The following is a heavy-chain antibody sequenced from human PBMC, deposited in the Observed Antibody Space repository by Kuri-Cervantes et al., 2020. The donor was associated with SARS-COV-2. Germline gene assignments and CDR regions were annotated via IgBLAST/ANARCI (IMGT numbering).Heavy chain of an antibody. V-gene: IGHV3-NL1*01. Sequence: GESLKISCAASGFTFSSYGMHWVRQAPGKGLEWVSVIYSGGGTYYADSAKGRFTISRDNSKNTLYLQMNSLRAEDTAVYYCARDVYDYVWGSYRYTSPFDYWGQGTLVTVSS. J-gene: IGHJ4*02. CDR1: GFTFSSYG. CDR2: IYSGGGT. CDR3: ARDVYDYVWGSYRYTSPFDY. D-gene: IGHD3-16*02.